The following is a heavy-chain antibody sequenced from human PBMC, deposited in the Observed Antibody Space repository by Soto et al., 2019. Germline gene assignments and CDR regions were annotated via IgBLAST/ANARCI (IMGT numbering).Heavy chain of an antibody. Sequence: EVQLVESGGGLVQPGGSLRLSCAASGFTFSSYWMSWVRQAPGKGLEWVANIKQDGSEKYYVDSVKGRFTISRDNAKNSLYLQMNSLRAEDTAVYYCARPGPDFWSGVAMDVWGKGTTVTVSS. V-gene: IGHV3-7*01. CDR3: ARPGPDFWSGVAMDV. CDR2: IKQDGSEK. D-gene: IGHD3-3*01. J-gene: IGHJ6*03. CDR1: GFTFSSYW.